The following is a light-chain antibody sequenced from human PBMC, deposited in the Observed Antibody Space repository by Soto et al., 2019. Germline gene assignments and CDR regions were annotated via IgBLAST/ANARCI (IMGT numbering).Light chain of an antibody. CDR3: QQSYSAPLT. J-gene: IGKJ4*02. V-gene: IGKV1-39*01. Sequence: DIQMTQSPSSLSASVRGRVTITCRASQSIHNFLNWYQLKPGKAPRLLIYGASTLQRGVPSRISGSGSGTVFTLTISNLQPEDFATYYCQQSYSAPLTFGGGTKVEI. CDR2: GAS. CDR1: QSIHNF.